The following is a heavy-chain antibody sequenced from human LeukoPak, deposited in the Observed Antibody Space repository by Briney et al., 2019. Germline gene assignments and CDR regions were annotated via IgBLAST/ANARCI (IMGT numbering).Heavy chain of an antibody. CDR1: GGSISSGDYY. CDR2: IYYSGST. J-gene: IGHJ3*02. CDR3: ARFKSLDAFDI. V-gene: IGHV4-30-4*08. Sequence: SETLSLTCTVSGGSISSGDYYWSWIRQPPGKGLEWIGYIYYSGSTYYNPSLKSRVTISVDTSKNQFSLKLSSVTAADTAVYYCARFKSLDAFDIWGQGTMVTVSS.